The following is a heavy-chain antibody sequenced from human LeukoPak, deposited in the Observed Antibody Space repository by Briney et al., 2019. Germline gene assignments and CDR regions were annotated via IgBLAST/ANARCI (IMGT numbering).Heavy chain of an antibody. CDR2: IRSKAYGGTT. D-gene: IGHD2-2*03. CDR3: TRVMDIVVVPAACFDY. J-gene: IGHJ4*02. Sequence: QPGRSLRLSCTASGFTFGDYAMSRVRQAPGKGLEWVGFIRSKAYGGTTEYAASVKGRFTISRDDSKSIAYLQMNSLKTEDTAVYYCTRVMDIVVVPAACFDYWGQGTLVTVSS. V-gene: IGHV3-49*04. CDR1: GFTFGDYA.